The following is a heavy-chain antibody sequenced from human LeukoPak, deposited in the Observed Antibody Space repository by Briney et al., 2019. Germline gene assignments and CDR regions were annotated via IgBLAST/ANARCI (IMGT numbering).Heavy chain of an antibody. J-gene: IGHJ4*02. CDR1: GFTFSSYS. CDR2: ISSSSSYI. CDR3: ARGDLLWFGELLSPFDY. V-gene: IGHV3-21*01. D-gene: IGHD3-10*01. Sequence: GGSLRLSCAASGFTFSSYSMNWVRQAPGKGLEWVSSISSSSSYIYYADSVKGRFTISRDNAKNSLYLQMNSLRAEDTAVYYCARGDLLWFGELLSPFDYWGQGTLVTVSS.